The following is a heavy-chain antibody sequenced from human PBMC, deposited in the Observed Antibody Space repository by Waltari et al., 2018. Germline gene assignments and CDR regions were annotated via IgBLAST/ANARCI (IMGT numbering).Heavy chain of an antibody. CDR3: ARVGQAGYYYDSSANYFDY. J-gene: IGHJ4*02. Sequence: QVQLVQSGAEVKKPGSSVKVSCKASGGTFSSYAISWVRQAPGQGLEWMGGIIPIFGTANYAQKFQGRVTITTDESTSTAYMELSSLRSEDTAVYYCARVGQAGYYYDSSANYFDYWGQGTLVTVSS. CDR1: GGTFSSYA. V-gene: IGHV1-69*05. D-gene: IGHD3-22*01. CDR2: IIPIFGTA.